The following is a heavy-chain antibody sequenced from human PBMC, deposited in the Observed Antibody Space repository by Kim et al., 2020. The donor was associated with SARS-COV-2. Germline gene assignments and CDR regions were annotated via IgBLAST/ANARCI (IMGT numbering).Heavy chain of an antibody. CDR2: ISSSSSYT. D-gene: IGHD3-10*01. J-gene: IGHJ3*02. CDR3: ARVGSGKQHDPGAFDI. Sequence: GGSLRLSCAASGFTFSDYYMSWIRQAPGKGLEWVSYISSSSSYTNYADSVKGRFTISRDNAKNSLYLQMNSLRAEDTAVYYCARVGSGKQHDPGAFDIWGQGTMVTVSS. V-gene: IGHV3-11*05. CDR1: GFTFSDYY.